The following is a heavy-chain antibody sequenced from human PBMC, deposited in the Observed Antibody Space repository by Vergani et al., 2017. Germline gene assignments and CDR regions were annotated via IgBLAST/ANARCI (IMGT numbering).Heavy chain of an antibody. CDR3: ARRSGIVYDIFSGTQYFFDF. CDR2: IYRTGRT. D-gene: IGHD3-9*01. CDR1: GFSIDNGYY. V-gene: IGHV4-38-2*01. J-gene: IGHJ4*02. Sequence: QVQLQESGPGLVKPSETLSLTCAVSGFSIDNGYYWDWIRQPPGKGLEWIGSIYRTGRTHFNPSLKSRVTISVDTSNNHFSLRLNSLTAADTAVYYCARRSGIVYDIFSGTQYFFDFWGQGTVVTVSS.